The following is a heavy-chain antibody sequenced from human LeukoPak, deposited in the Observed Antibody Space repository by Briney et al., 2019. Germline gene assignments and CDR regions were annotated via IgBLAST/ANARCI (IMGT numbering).Heavy chain of an antibody. V-gene: IGHV1-69*13. CDR3: ARDMRSYYPLDY. D-gene: IGHD1-26*01. CDR1: GGTFSSYA. CDR2: IIPIFGTA. Sequence: SVKVSCKASGGTFSSYAISWVRQAPGQGLEWMGGIIPIFGTANYAQKFQGRVTITAGESTSTAYMELSSLRAEDTAVYYCARDMRSYYPLDYWGQGTLVTVSS. J-gene: IGHJ4*02.